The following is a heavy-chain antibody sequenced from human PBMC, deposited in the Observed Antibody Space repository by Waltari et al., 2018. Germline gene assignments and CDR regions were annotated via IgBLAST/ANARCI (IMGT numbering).Heavy chain of an antibody. Sequence: EVKLVESGGGLVQPGGSLRLSWAASGLRFSSSWMAWVRQAPGKGLEWVANIKEDESEKSYVDSVKGRFTISRDNAKQSLYVQMNNLRVEDTAVYYCARRGRNSEYANFDYWGQGALVTVSS. D-gene: IGHD1-26*01. CDR1: GLRFSSSW. CDR3: ARRGRNSEYANFDY. V-gene: IGHV3-7*01. J-gene: IGHJ4*02. CDR2: IKEDESEK.